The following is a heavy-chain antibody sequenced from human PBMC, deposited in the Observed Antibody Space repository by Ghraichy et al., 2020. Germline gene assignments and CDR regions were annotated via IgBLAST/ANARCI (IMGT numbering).Heavy chain of an antibody. D-gene: IGHD2-15*01. V-gene: IGHV4-59*01. Sequence: SETLSLTCTVSVGSISSYYWSWIRQSPGKGLEWIGYIFYSGTTTYNPSLKSRVTMSVDTSTNQLSLTLTSVTAADTAVYYCARVACGGGSCYPGGFYFGMDVWGQGTTVTVSS. J-gene: IGHJ6*02. CDR3: ARVACGGGSCYPGGFYFGMDV. CDR1: VGSISSYY. CDR2: IFYSGTT.